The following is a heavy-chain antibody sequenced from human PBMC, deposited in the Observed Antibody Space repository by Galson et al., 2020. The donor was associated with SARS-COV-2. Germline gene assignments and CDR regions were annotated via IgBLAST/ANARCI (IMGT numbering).Heavy chain of an antibody. V-gene: IGHV3-7*01. CDR1: GFTFTTYW. D-gene: IGHD1-1*01. CDR2: IKEDGSEK. Sequence: GGSLRLSCAASGFTFTTYWMSWVRQAPGKGLEWVANIKEDGSEKFYVDSVKGRFTISRDNANNLLFLQMDGLTADDTAVYFCARTGTPHYYYSYYMDVWGRGTTVTVSS. J-gene: IGHJ6*03. CDR3: ARTGTPHYYYSYYMDV.